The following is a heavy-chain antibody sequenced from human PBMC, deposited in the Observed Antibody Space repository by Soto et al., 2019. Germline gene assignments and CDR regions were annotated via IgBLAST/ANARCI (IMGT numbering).Heavy chain of an antibody. V-gene: IGHV4-34*01. CDR2: VNHSGST. CDR3: ATSYFDLWNSLKAYNYFDY. D-gene: IGHD3-3*01. CDR1: GGSFTGYS. Sequence: QVQLQQWGAGLLKPSETLSLTCAVYGGSFTGYSWSWIRQPPGKGLEWIGEVNHSGSTNYNPSLKSRVTISLDTSKNQFSLKLSSVAAADTALYYCATSYFDLWNSLKAYNYFDYWGQGTLVTVSS. J-gene: IGHJ4*02.